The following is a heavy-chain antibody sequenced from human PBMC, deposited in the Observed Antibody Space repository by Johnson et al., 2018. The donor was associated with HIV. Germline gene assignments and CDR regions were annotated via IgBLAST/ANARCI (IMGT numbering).Heavy chain of an antibody. CDR2: IKQDGSEK. J-gene: IGHJ3*02. CDR3: AKDGDDGDGPDGTKGAFDI. Sequence: VQLVESGGGVVQPGRSLRLSCAASGFTFSRYWMSWVRQAPGKGLEWVANIKQDGSEKYYVDSVKGRFTISRDNANNSLYLQMNSLRAEDTGLYYCAKDGDDGDGPDGTKGAFDIWGQGTMVTVSS. D-gene: IGHD5-24*01. V-gene: IGHV3-7*01. CDR1: GFTFSRYW.